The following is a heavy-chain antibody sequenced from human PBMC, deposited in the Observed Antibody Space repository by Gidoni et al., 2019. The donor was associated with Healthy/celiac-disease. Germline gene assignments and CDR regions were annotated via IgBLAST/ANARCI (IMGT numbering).Heavy chain of an antibody. J-gene: IGHJ4*02. CDR2: INHSGST. V-gene: IGHV4-34*01. D-gene: IGHD3-10*01. CDR1: GGSFSGYY. Sequence: QVPLQQWGAGLWKPSETLSLTSAVYGGSFSGYYWSWIRQPPGKGLEWSGEINHSGSTNYTPSLKSRVTISVDTSKNQFSLKLSSVTDADTAVYDCARGHFSGSGSDYWGQGTLVTVSS. CDR3: ARGHFSGSGSDY.